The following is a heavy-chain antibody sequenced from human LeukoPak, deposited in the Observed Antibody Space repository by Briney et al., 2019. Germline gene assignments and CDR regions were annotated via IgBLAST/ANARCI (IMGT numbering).Heavy chain of an antibody. Sequence: GGSLRLSCAASGFTFSSYGMHWVRQAPGKGLEWVAVIRYDGSNKYYADSVKGRFTISRDNSKNTLYLQMNSLRAEDTAVYYCAKGSTVVPAAYYFDYWGQGTLVTVSS. J-gene: IGHJ4*02. D-gene: IGHD2-2*01. CDR1: GFTFSSYG. CDR2: IRYDGSNK. CDR3: AKGSTVVPAAYYFDY. V-gene: IGHV3-30*02.